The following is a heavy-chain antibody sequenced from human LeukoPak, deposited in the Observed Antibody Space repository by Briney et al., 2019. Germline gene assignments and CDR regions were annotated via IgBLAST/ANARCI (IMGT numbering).Heavy chain of an antibody. D-gene: IGHD3-3*01. V-gene: IGHV4-59*12. CDR3: AREAIFGVGGNWFDP. CDR2: IYYSGST. Sequence: PSETLSLTCTVSGGSISSYYWSWIRQPPGKGLEWIGYIYYSGSTNYNPSLKSRVTISVDKSKNQFSLKLSSVTAADTAVYYCAREAIFGVGGNWFDPWGQGTLVTVSS. CDR1: GGSISSYY. J-gene: IGHJ5*02.